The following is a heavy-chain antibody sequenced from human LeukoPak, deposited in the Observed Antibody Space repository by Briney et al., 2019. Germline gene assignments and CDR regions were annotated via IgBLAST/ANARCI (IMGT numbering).Heavy chain of an antibody. J-gene: IGHJ3*02. CDR3: ARGSAFDI. V-gene: IGHV1-69*05. CDR1: GGTSNSFA. CDR2: IIPNFGAA. Sequence: SVKVSCKVFGGTSNSFAISRVRQAPGQGLEWMGRIIPNFGAANYAQKFRGRLTLTTGESMTTVYMQLSSLTSEDTAVYYCARGSAFDIWGHGTVVTVSS.